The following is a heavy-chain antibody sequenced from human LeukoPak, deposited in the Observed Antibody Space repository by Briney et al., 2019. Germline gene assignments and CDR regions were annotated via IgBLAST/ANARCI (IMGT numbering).Heavy chain of an antibody. J-gene: IGHJ4*02. V-gene: IGHV4-39*07. CDR2: IYYSGST. D-gene: IGHD3-9*01. CDR3: ARGFRDSFDWLSLFDY. CDR1: GGSISSYY. Sequence: SETLSLTRTVSGGSISSYYWGWIRQPPGKGLEWIGSIYYSGSTYYNPSLKSRVTISVDTSKNQFSLKLSSVTAADTAVYYCARGFRDSFDWLSLFDYWGQGTLVTVSS.